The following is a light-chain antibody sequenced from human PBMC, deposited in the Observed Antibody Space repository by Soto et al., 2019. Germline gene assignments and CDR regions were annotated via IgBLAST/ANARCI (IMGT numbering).Light chain of an antibody. CDR2: EVS. CDR3: CSYAGSPYV. Sequence: QSALTQPRSVSGSPGQSVTISCTGTSSDVGGYNYVSWYQQYPGKAPKLMIYEVSKRPSRVPDRFSGSKSGNTASLTISGVQAEDEADYYCCSYAGSPYVFGTGTQLTVL. J-gene: IGLJ1*01. V-gene: IGLV2-11*01. CDR1: SSDVGGYNY.